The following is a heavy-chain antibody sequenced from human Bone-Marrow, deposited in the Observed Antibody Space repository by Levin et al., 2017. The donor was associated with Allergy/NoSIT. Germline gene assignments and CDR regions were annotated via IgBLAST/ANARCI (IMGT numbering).Heavy chain of an antibody. CDR2: VNSDGSTT. J-gene: IGHJ6*02. D-gene: IGHD2-2*01. CDR3: ASSPGTSDGMDV. V-gene: IGHV3-74*01. Sequence: GGSLRLSCAASGFTFSTYWMHWVRQAPGKGLVWVSRVNSDGSTTTYADSVKGRFTISRDNAKNTLYLQMNSLRAEDTAVYYCASSPGTSDGMDVWGQGTTVTVSS. CDR1: GFTFSTYW.